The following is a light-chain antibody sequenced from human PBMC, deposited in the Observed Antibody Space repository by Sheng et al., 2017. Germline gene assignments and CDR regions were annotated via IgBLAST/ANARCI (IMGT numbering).Light chain of an antibody. CDR2: GAS. CDR1: QSISSY. V-gene: IGKV1-39*01. J-gene: IGKJ4*01. CDR3: QQYYNYPPLT. Sequence: DIQMTQSPSSLSASVGDRVTITCRASQSISSYLNWYQQKPGKAPKLLIYGASRLQSGVPSRFSGSGSGTDFTLTISSLQSEDFATYYCQQYYNYPPLTFGEGPRWTSN.